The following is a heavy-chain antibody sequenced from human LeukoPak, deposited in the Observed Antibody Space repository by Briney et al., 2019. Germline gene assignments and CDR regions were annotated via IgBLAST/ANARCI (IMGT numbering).Heavy chain of an antibody. Sequence: SETLSLTCTVSGYSISSGYYWGWIRQPPGKGLGWIGEIYHSGSTNYNPSLKSRVTISVDKSKNQFSLKLTSVTAADTAVYYCARGRSNGDKRGSWFDPWGQGILVTVSS. V-gene: IGHV4-38-2*02. CDR1: GYSISSGYY. CDR3: ARGRSNGDKRGSWFDP. CDR2: IYHSGST. D-gene: IGHD4/OR15-4a*01. J-gene: IGHJ5*02.